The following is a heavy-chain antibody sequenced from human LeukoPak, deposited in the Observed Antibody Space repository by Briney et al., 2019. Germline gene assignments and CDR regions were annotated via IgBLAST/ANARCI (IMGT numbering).Heavy chain of an antibody. CDR2: ITTSGGAK. V-gene: IGHV3-48*01. D-gene: IGHD3-22*01. Sequence: GGPPSLSCAAPGFPFSSYTRNWVRKAPGKGREWISYITTSGGAKNYADSVKGRFTISRDNAENSLYLQMSSLRAEDTAVYYCARTRSSGYLTLDYWGQGTLVTVSS. CDR3: ARTRSSGYLTLDY. J-gene: IGHJ4*02. CDR1: GFPFSSYT.